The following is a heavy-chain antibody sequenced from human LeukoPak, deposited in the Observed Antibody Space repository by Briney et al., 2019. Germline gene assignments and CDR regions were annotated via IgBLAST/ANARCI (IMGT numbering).Heavy chain of an antibody. Sequence: GGSLRLSCVVSGFSFSDNVFHWVRQAPGKGLEWVTYLSYDGVNAFYADSVKGRFTISRDTAGGTVSLQMDNLRVEDTAVFYCARGGRRDGTVSTYYFYAMDVWGQGTAVTVSS. J-gene: IGHJ6*02. CDR1: GFSFSDNV. CDR3: ARGGRRDGTVSTYYFYAMDV. V-gene: IGHV3-30*04. D-gene: IGHD3-10*01. CDR2: LSYDGVNA.